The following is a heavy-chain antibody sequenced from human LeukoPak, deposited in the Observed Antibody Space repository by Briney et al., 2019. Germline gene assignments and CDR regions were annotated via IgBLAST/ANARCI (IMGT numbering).Heavy chain of an antibody. CDR1: GCSISSTNYY. J-gene: IGHJ3*02. CDR3: AREVEVVGDSDAFDI. V-gene: IGHV4-30-4*08. Sequence: PSQTLSLTCTVSGCSISSTNYYWSWVRQPPGKGLEWIAYIDYSGNAHYSPSLKSRVIISLDTSKNQFSLMMTSLTAADTAIYYCAREVEVVGDSDAFDIWGQGTMVTVSS. D-gene: IGHD2-2*01. CDR2: IDYSGNA.